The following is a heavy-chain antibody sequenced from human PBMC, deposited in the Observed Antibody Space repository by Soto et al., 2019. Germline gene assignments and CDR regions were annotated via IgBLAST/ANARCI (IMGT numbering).Heavy chain of an antibody. CDR2: IYDSGNT. Sequence: SETLSLTCTVSGGSISDFYSSWIRQPPGKGLEWIGYIYDSGNTKYNPSLKSRVPVSVHTSKNQFSLNLSSVTAADTAVYYCARGPRGYTYGGWFDPWGQGILVTVSS. V-gene: IGHV4-59*01. D-gene: IGHD5-18*01. CDR1: GGSISDFY. J-gene: IGHJ5*02. CDR3: ARGPRGYTYGGWFDP.